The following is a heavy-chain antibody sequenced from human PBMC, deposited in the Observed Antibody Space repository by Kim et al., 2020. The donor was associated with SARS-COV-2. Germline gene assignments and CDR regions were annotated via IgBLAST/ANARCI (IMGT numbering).Heavy chain of an antibody. J-gene: IGHJ6*02. V-gene: IGHV3-33*05. CDR2: ISYDGSNK. Sequence: GGSLRLSCAASGFTFSSHGMHWVRQAPGKGLEWVAVISYDGSNKNYADSVKGRFTISRDNSKNTLYLQMNSLRVEDTAVYYCARDWAVRYSSGWLYYYYGMDVWGQGTTVTVCS. D-gene: IGHD6-19*01. CDR3: ARDWAVRYSSGWLYYYYGMDV. CDR1: GFTFSSHG.